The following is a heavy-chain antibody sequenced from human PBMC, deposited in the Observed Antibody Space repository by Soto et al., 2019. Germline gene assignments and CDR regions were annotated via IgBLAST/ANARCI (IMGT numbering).Heavy chain of an antibody. J-gene: IGHJ6*02. Sequence: GGSLRLSCAASGFTFSSYWMSLVRQAPGKGLEWVANIKQDGSEKYYVDSEKGRFTISRDNAKNSLYLRMNSLRAEDTAVYYCARFYYDSSGYLPSPYYYYYGMDVWGQGT. CDR1: GFTFSSYW. V-gene: IGHV3-7*04. CDR2: IKQDGSEK. D-gene: IGHD3-22*01. CDR3: ARFYYDSSGYLPSPYYYYYGMDV.